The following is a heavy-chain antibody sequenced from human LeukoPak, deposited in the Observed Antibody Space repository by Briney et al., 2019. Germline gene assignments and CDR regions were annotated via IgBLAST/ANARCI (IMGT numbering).Heavy chain of an antibody. V-gene: IGHV4-34*01. J-gene: IGHJ6*03. Sequence: SETLSLTCAVYGGSFSGCYWSWIRQPPGKGLEWIGEINHSGSTNYNPSLKSRVTISVDMSKNQFSLKLSSVTAADTAVYYCARNYATSYYYYYMDVWGKGTTVTVSS. D-gene: IGHD1-7*01. CDR1: GGSFSGCY. CDR3: ARNYATSYYYYYMDV. CDR2: INHSGST.